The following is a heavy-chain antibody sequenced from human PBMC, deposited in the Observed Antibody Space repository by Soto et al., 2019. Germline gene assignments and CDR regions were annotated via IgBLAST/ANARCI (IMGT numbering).Heavy chain of an antibody. CDR1: GGSISSGGYS. J-gene: IGHJ4*02. D-gene: IGHD3-22*01. CDR3: ARGHDSNDN. V-gene: IGHV4-30-2*01. CDR2: IYHSGST. Sequence: QLQLQESGAGLVKPSQTLSLTCAVSGGSISSGGYSWSWIRQPPGKGLEWIGYIYHSGSTYYNPSLKRRVTISIDSAKNQFSLKLTSVTAADTAVYYCARGHDSNDNWGQGTLVTVSS.